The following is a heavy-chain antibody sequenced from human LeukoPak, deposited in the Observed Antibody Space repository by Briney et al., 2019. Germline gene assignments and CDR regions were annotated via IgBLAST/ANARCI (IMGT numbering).Heavy chain of an antibody. CDR3: ARGFGLWFGELSYFDY. V-gene: IGHV1-69*04. Sequence: AASVKVPCKASGGTFSSYAISWVRQAPGQGLEWMGRIIPILGIANYAQKFQGRVTITRDTSASTAYMELSGLRSEDTAVYYCARGFGLWFGELSYFDYWGQGTLVTVSS. D-gene: IGHD3-10*01. J-gene: IGHJ4*02. CDR1: GGTFSSYA. CDR2: IIPILGIA.